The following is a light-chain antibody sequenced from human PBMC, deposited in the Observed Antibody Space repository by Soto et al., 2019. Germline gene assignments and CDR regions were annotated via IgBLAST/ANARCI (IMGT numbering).Light chain of an antibody. CDR2: AAS. Sequence: VQMTQSPSSLSASVGDRVTITCRASQDINSYLAWYQQKPGNAPKSLIYAASSLQTGVPSRFRGSESGTDFTLTISNLQPEDSATYYCQQYNICPLTFGGGTKVEIK. CDR1: QDINSY. V-gene: IGKV1D-16*01. CDR3: QQYNICPLT. J-gene: IGKJ4*01.